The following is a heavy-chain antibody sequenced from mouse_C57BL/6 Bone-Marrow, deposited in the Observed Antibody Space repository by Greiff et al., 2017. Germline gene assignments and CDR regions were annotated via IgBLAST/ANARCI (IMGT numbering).Heavy chain of an antibody. D-gene: IGHD2-12*01. CDR3: ATYYSGDFDY. V-gene: IGHV1-7*01. CDR1: GYTFTRYW. J-gene: IGHJ2*01. Sequence: QVHVKQSGAELAKPGASVKLSCKASGYTFTRYWMHWVKQRPGQGLEWIGYINPSSGYTKYNQKFKDKATLTADKSSSTAYMQLSSLTYEDSAVYYCATYYSGDFDYWGQGTTLTVSS. CDR2: INPSSGYT.